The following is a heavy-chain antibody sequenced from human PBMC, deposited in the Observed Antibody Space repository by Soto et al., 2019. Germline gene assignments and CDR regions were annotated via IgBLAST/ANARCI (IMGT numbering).Heavy chain of an antibody. Sequence: SETLSLTCTVSGGSVSSGSYYWSWIRQPPGKGLEWIGYIYYSGSTNYNPSLKSRVTISVDTSKNQFSLKLSSVTAADTAVYYCARSRIVGATKEDFDYWGQGTLVTVSS. CDR2: IYYSGST. J-gene: IGHJ4*02. CDR1: GGSVSSGSYY. D-gene: IGHD1-26*01. V-gene: IGHV4-61*01. CDR3: ARSRIVGATKEDFDY.